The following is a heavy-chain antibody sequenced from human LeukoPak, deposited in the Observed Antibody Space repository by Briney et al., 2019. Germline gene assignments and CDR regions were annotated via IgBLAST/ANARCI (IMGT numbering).Heavy chain of an antibody. D-gene: IGHD3-16*02. Sequence: PGGSLRLSCAASGFTFNQYGMSWVRHAPGKGLEWVSSLSWNGGDTRYADSVKDRFTISRDNAKKSPYLQMDSLRAEDTALYYCARRGYPYYYYMDVWGTGTTVTVSS. CDR2: LSWNGGDT. J-gene: IGHJ6*03. CDR1: GFTFNQYG. V-gene: IGHV3-20*04. CDR3: ARRGYPYYYYMDV.